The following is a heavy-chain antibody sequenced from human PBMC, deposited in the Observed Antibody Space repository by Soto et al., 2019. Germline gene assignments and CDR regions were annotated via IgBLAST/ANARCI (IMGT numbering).Heavy chain of an antibody. V-gene: IGHV1-3*05. CDR2: INAGNGNT. Sequence: QVQLVQSGAEEKKPGASVKVSCKASGYTFTSYAMHWVRQAPGQRLEWMGWINAGNGNTKYSQKFQGRVTITRDTSASTAYMERSSLRSEDTAVYYCATDRSRIVGATPHFDYWGQGTLVTVSS. CDR3: ATDRSRIVGATPHFDY. D-gene: IGHD1-26*01. J-gene: IGHJ4*02. CDR1: GYTFTSYA.